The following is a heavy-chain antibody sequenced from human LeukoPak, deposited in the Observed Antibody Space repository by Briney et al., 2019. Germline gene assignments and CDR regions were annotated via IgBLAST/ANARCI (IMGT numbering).Heavy chain of an antibody. J-gene: IGHJ4*02. CDR3: ARLNYYDSSGQRGGWDY. D-gene: IGHD3-22*01. V-gene: IGHV4-39*01. Sequence: SETLSLTCTVSGGSISSSSYYWGWIHQPPGKGLEWIGSIYYSGSTYYNPSLKSRVTISVDTSKNQFSLKLSSVTAADTAVYYCARLNYYDSSGQRGGWDYWGQGTLVTVSS. CDR1: GGSISSSSYY. CDR2: IYYSGST.